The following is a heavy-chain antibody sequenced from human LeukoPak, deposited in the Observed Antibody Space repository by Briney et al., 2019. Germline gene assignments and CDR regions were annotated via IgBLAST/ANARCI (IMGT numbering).Heavy chain of an antibody. CDR3: ARDLHSATDDY. Sequence: GGSLRLSCAASGFTFSSYWMSWVRQAPGKGLEWVANIKQDGSEKYYVDSVKGRFTIPRDNAKNSLYLQMNSLRAEDTAVYYCARDLHSATDDYWGQGTLVTVSS. J-gene: IGHJ4*02. V-gene: IGHV3-7*05. CDR2: IKQDGSEK. CDR1: GFTFSSYW.